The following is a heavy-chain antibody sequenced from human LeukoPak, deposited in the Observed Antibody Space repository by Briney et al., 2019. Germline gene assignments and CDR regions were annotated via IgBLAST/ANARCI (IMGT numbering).Heavy chain of an antibody. V-gene: IGHV3-48*01. CDR2: ISSSSSTI. CDR3: ARDAGAADFDY. J-gene: IGHJ4*02. CDR1: GFTFSSYS. Sequence: GGSLRLSCAASGFTFSSYSMNWVRKAPGKGLEWVSYISSSSSTIYYADSVKGRFTISRDNAKNSLYLQMNSLRAEDTAVYYCARDAGAADFDYWGQGTLVTVSS. D-gene: IGHD1-26*01.